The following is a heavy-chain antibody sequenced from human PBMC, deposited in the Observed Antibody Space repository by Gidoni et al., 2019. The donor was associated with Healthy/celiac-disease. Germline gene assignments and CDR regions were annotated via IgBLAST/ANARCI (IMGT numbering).Heavy chain of an antibody. D-gene: IGHD3-3*01. Sequence: QITLKESGPTLVKPTQTLTLTCTFSGFSLSTSGVGVGWIRQPPGNALEWLALIYWDDDKRYSPSLKSRLPITKATSKPQVVLTMTNLDPVDTATYYCAPRSYLRFLEWFDPWGQGTLVTVSS. CDR2: IYWDDDK. V-gene: IGHV2-5*02. CDR1: GFSLSTSGVG. CDR3: APRSYLRFLEWFDP. J-gene: IGHJ5*02.